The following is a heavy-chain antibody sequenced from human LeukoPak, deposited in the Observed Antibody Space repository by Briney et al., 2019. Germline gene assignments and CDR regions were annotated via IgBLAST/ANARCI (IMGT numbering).Heavy chain of an antibody. D-gene: IGHD5-12*01. Sequence: GESLKISCKGSGYSFTSYGINWVRQAPGQGLEWMGWISANNGNTNYAQKLQGRVTMTTDTSTSTAYMELRSLRSDDTAVYYCARAGLPFYYYYMDVWGKGTTVTISS. CDR1: GYSFTSYG. V-gene: IGHV1-18*01. CDR2: ISANNGNT. J-gene: IGHJ6*03. CDR3: ARAGLPFYYYYMDV.